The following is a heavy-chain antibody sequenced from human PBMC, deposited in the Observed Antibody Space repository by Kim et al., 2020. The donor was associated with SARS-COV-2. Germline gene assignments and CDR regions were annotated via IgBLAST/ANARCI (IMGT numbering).Heavy chain of an antibody. Sequence: GGSLRLSCAASGFTFSSYGMHWVRQAPGKGLEWVAVISYDGSNKYYADSVKGRFTISRDNSKNTLYLQMNSLRAEDTAVYYCAKDHLVYYGSGSWVDYWGQGTLVTVSS. CDR3: AKDHLVYYGSGSWVDY. D-gene: IGHD3-10*01. CDR2: ISYDGSNK. V-gene: IGHV3-30*18. CDR1: GFTFSSYG. J-gene: IGHJ4*02.